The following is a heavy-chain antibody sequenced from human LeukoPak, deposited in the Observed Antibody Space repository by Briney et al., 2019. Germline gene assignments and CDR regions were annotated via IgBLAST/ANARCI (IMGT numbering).Heavy chain of an antibody. CDR1: GDSVSSNSAA. J-gene: IGHJ5*02. V-gene: IGHV6-1*01. CDR3: ARDLHFRRETGITGTTRWFDP. CDR2: TYYRSKWYN. Sequence: SQTLSLTCAISGDSVSSNSAAWNWIRQSPSRGLEWLGRTYYRSKWYNDYAVSVKSRITINPDTSKNQFSLQLNSVTPEDTAVYYCARDLHFRRETGITGTTRWFDPWGQGTLVTVSS. D-gene: IGHD1-20*01.